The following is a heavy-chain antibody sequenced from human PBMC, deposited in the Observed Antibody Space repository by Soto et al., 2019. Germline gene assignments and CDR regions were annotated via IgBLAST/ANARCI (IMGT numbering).Heavy chain of an antibody. CDR3: ARGASDFWGGYPEIHFFDS. CDR1: GFTFNNYA. CDR2: ISSSGYST. D-gene: IGHD3-3*01. Sequence: EVQLLESGGDLVQPGVSRRLSCAASGFTFNNYAMSWVRQAPGKGLEWVSAISSSGYSTYYADSVKGRFTISRDNSKNTLYLQMNSLRGDDTAVYYCARGASDFWGGYPEIHFFDSWGQGTLVTVSS. V-gene: IGHV3-23*01. J-gene: IGHJ4*02.